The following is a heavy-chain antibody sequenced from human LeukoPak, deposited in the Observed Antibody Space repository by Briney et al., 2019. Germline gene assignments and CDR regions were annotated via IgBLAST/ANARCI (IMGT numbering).Heavy chain of an antibody. Sequence: SETLSLTCTVSGYSISSGYYWGWIRQPPGKGREWIGEINHSGSTNYNPSLKSRVTISVDTSKNQFSLKLSSVTAADAAVYYCARGFWHKIGGPWGQRTLVTVSS. V-gene: IGHV4-38-2*02. CDR3: ARGFWHKIGGP. CDR1: GYSISSGYY. J-gene: IGHJ5*02. D-gene: IGHD3-16*01. CDR2: INHSGST.